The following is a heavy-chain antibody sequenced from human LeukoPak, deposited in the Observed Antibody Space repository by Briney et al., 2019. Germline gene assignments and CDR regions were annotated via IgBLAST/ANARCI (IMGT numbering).Heavy chain of an antibody. V-gene: IGHV3-21*01. CDR3: ARDRCRGSCYLSHPQAFDI. Sequence: GGSLRLSCAASGFTFSSYSMNWVRQAPGKGLEWVSSISSSSSYIYYADSVEGRFTISRDNAKNSLYLQMNSLRAEDTAVYYCARDRCRGSCYLSHPQAFDIWGQGTMVTVSS. CDR2: ISSSSSYI. J-gene: IGHJ3*02. D-gene: IGHD2-15*01. CDR1: GFTFSSYS.